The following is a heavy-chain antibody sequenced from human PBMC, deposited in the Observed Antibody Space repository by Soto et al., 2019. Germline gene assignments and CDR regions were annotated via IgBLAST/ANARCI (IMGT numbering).Heavy chain of an antibody. J-gene: IGHJ4*02. D-gene: IGHD5-18*01. Sequence: XATLSLPCTVCGGCISSYYWSWIRQPPGKGLEWIGYIYYSGSTNYNPSLKSRVTISVDTSKNQFSLKLSSVTAADTAVYYCARGEQDTAMVLFDYWGQGTLVTVSS. CDR3: ARGEQDTAMVLFDY. CDR2: IYYSGST. V-gene: IGHV4-59*01. CDR1: GGCISSYY.